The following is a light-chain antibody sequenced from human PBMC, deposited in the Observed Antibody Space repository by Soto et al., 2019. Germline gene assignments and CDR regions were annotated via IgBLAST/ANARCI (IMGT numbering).Light chain of an antibody. Sequence: QSALTQPASVSGSPGQSITISCTGTSSDVGGYNYVSWYQQHAGKAPKVMIYEVSHRPSGVSNRFSGSKSGNTASLTISGLQAEDEADYYCSSYTSSISLVFGGGTKLTVL. V-gene: IGLV2-14*01. CDR1: SSDVGGYNY. CDR2: EVS. CDR3: SSYTSSISLV. J-gene: IGLJ2*01.